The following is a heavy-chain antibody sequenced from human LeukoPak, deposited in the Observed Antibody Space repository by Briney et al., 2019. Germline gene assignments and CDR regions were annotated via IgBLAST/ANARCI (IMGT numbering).Heavy chain of an antibody. Sequence: SETLSLTCTVSGDSINSYYWGWIRQSPGKGLEWIGSIYHTGRTYYNPSLKSRLTISLDTSKNQFSLKLSSVTAADTAVYYCTGKYYFDSSGYYYADYWGQGTLVTVSS. D-gene: IGHD3-22*01. CDR3: TGKYYFDSSGYYYADY. CDR1: GDSINSYY. J-gene: IGHJ4*02. CDR2: IYHTGRT. V-gene: IGHV4-38-2*02.